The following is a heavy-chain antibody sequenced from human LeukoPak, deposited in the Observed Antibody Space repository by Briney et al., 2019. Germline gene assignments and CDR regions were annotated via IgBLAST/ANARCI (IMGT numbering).Heavy chain of an antibody. J-gene: IGHJ4*02. CDR2: ISYDGSDK. V-gene: IGHV3-30-3*02. CDR1: GFTFSKYA. D-gene: IGHD4/OR15-4a*01. Sequence: GGSLRLSCAASGFTFSKYAMHWVRQAPGKGLEWVAVISYDGSDKYYADSVKGRFTISRDNSKNTLYLQMNSLRAEDTAVYYCAKRVHLMTPHWGQGTLVTVSS. CDR3: AKRVHLMTPH.